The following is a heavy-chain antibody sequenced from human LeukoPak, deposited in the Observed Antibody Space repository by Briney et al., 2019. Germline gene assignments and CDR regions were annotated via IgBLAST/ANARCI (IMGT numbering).Heavy chain of an antibody. CDR1: GYTFTGYY. J-gene: IGHJ6*03. D-gene: IGHD5-12*01. CDR2: INPNSGGT. Sequence: ASVKVSCKASGYTFTGYYMHWVRQAPGQGLEWMGWINPNSGGTNYAQKFRGRVTMTGDTSISTAYMELSSLRSDDTAVYYCARLYSGYGNYYYYMDVWGKGTTVTVSS. V-gene: IGHV1-2*02. CDR3: ARLYSGYGNYYYYMDV.